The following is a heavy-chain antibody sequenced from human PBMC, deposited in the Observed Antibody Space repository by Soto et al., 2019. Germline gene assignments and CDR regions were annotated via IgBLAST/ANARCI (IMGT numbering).Heavy chain of an antibody. CDR3: ARGAVTGTSLFDY. CDR1: GFTLTTYS. Sequence: GSLRLSCAVSGFTLTTYSMNWVSQAPGKGLEWISFINKNGFTIYYADSVKGRFNISRDYAKNSLYLQRDSLRHEDTAVYYCARGAVTGTSLFDYWGLGTLVTVSS. V-gene: IGHV3-48*02. J-gene: IGHJ4*02. D-gene: IGHD6-19*01. CDR2: INKNGFTI.